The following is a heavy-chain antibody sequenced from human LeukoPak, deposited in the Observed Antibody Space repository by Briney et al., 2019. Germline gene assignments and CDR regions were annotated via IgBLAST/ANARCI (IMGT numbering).Heavy chain of an antibody. J-gene: IGHJ4*02. Sequence: PGGSLRLSCAASGFTFSSYWMSWVRQAPGKGLEWVANIKQDGSEKYYVDSVKGRFTISRDNAKNSLYLQMNSLRAEDTAVYYCAKDIATKRWLRPDPSFDYWGQGTLVTVSS. CDR2: IKQDGSEK. CDR1: GFTFSSYW. V-gene: IGHV3-7*01. D-gene: IGHD5-12*01. CDR3: AKDIATKRWLRPDPSFDY.